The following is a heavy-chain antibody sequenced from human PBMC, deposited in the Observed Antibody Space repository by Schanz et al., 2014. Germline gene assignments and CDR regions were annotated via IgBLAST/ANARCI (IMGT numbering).Heavy chain of an antibody. V-gene: IGHV3-30*19. Sequence: QLVESGGGVVQPGRSLRLSCAASGFTFSSYGMHWVRQAPGKGLEWVSCTNGDGTNAKYADSVKGRFTISRDRFQNTLYLRMSSLRAEDTAVYYCARPRFDYGEVDYWGQGTLVTVSS. CDR3: ARPRFDYGEVDY. D-gene: IGHD4-17*01. J-gene: IGHJ4*02. CDR1: GFTFSSYG. CDR2: TNGDGTNA.